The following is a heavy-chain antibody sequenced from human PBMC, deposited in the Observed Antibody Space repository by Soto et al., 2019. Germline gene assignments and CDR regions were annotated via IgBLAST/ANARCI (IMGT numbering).Heavy chain of an antibody. J-gene: IGHJ4*02. V-gene: IGHV4-4*02. CDR1: YRSIISDDC. CDR2: MYQTGTS. CDR3: ARGSTGALGLRF. Sequence: LRETLSLACAASYRSIISDDCWSCVRQSPGRGLEWLGEMYQTGTSNYNPSLRSRATISLDKSQNHFTLKMTSVTAADTAVYFCARGSTGALGLRFGGQGILVTVSS. D-gene: IGHD1-26*01.